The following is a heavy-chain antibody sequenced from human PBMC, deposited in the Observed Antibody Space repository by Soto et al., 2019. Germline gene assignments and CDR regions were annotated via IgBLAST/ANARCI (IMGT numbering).Heavy chain of an antibody. Sequence: SETLSLTCAVYGGSFSGYYWSWIRQPPGKGLEWIGEINHSGSTNYNPSLKSRVTISVDTSKNQFSLKLSSVTAADTAVYYCARGVGRFLEWRAERFDYWGQGTLVTVSS. CDR2: INHSGST. J-gene: IGHJ4*02. CDR1: GGSFSGYY. D-gene: IGHD3-3*01. V-gene: IGHV4-34*01. CDR3: ARGVGRFLEWRAERFDY.